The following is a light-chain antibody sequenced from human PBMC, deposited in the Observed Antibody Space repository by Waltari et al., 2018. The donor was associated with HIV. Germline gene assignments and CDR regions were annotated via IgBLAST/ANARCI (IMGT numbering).Light chain of an antibody. V-gene: IGLV1-44*01. CDR1: DSNIGSHP. J-gene: IGLJ2*01. CDR2: DTI. CDR3: ETWDDSLIGV. Sequence: QSAVTQQPSVSGAPGESVSISCSGSDSNIGSHPVNWYQQFPGKAPRLVIYDTIKRHPGVPERFSAARSGASVSLTIRDLHFGEDAIYSCETWDDSLIGVFGGGTQVTVL.